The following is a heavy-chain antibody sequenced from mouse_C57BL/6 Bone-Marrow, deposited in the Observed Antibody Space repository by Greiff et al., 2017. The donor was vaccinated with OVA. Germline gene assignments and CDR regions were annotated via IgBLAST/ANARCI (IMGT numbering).Heavy chain of an antibody. V-gene: IGHV1-26*01. CDR3: ARSVEFITTVVGDY. J-gene: IGHJ2*01. D-gene: IGHD1-1*01. CDR1: GYTFTDYY. CDR2: INPNNGGT. Sequence: EVQLQQSGPELVKPGASVKISCKASGYTFTDYYMNWVKQSHGKSLEWIGDINPNNGGTSYNQKFKGKATLTVDKSSSTAYMQLRSLTSEDSAVYYCARSVEFITTVVGDYWGQGTTLTVSS.